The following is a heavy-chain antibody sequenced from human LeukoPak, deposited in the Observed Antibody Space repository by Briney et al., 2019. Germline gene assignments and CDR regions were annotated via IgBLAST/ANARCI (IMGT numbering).Heavy chain of an antibody. V-gene: IGHV3-21*01. J-gene: IGHJ4*02. Sequence: PGGTLRLSCAASGFTFSTYAMSWVRQSPGKGLEWVSSISGSSDDIYYADSVKGRFTISRDNSKNSLYLQMNRLRAEDTALYYCARRGYYDYSGFDYWGQGTLVTVSS. CDR1: GFTFSTYA. D-gene: IGHD3-22*01. CDR2: ISGSSDDI. CDR3: ARRGYYDYSGFDY.